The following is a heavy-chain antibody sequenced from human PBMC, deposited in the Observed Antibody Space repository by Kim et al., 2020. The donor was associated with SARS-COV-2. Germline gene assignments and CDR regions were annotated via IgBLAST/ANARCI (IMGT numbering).Heavy chain of an antibody. D-gene: IGHD3-22*01. J-gene: IGHJ4*02. Sequence: SETLSLTCAVYGGSFSGYYWSWIRQPPGKGLEWIGEINHSGSTNYNPSLKSRVTISVDTSKNQFSLKLSSVTAADTAVYYCARAQYRGGGYYYVVSSRYYFDYWGQGTLVTVSS. CDR2: INHSGST. V-gene: IGHV4-34*01. CDR1: GGSFSGYY. CDR3: ARAQYRGGGYYYVVSSRYYFDY.